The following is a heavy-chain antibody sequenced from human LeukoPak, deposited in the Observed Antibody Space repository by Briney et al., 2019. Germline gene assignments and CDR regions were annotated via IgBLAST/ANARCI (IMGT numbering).Heavy chain of an antibody. CDR2: ISHDGSNK. J-gene: IGHJ3*02. V-gene: IGHV3-30-3*01. D-gene: IGHD6-13*01. CDR1: GFTFSSYA. CDR3: ARLAAAGDAFGI. Sequence: PGGSLRLSCAASGFTFSSYAMHWVRQAPGKGLEWVAVISHDGSNKYYADSVKGRFTISRDNSKNTLYLQMNSLRAEDTAVYYCARLAAAGDAFGIWGQGTMVTVSS.